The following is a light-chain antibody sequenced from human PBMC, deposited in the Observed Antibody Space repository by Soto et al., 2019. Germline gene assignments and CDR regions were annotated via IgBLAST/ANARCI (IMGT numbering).Light chain of an antibody. CDR3: QQYNNFWT. Sequence: EIVMTQSPATLSVSPGEKATLSCWASQSVSSNLAWYQQKPGQAPRLLIYGASTRATDIPARFSGSGSGTLSTHTISSLHSEDFAGYYCQQYNNFWTFGQGTKVEIK. CDR2: GAS. J-gene: IGKJ1*01. CDR1: QSVSSN. V-gene: IGKV3-15*01.